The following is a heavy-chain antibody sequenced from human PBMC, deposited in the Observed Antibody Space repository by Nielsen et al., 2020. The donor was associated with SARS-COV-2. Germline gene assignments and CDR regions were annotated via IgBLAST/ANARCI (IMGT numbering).Heavy chain of an antibody. Sequence: ASVKVSCKASGYTFTNYDISWVRQATGQGLEWMGWMSPNSGNTGYAQKFQGRVSMTRDTSISTAYMELSSLRSEDTAVYYCARGGSYCKARENWFAPWGQGTPVTVSS. D-gene: IGHD3-10*01. CDR2: MSPNSGNT. CDR3: ARGGSYCKARENWFAP. V-gene: IGHV1-8*01. J-gene: IGHJ5*02. CDR1: GYTFTNYD.